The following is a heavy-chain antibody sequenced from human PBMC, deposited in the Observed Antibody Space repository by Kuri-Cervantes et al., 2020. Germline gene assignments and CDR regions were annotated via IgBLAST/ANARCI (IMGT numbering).Heavy chain of an antibody. D-gene: IGHD7-27*01. CDR3: ARGVVLWGLENYFDY. V-gene: IGHV4-61*02. Sequence: SETLSLTCTVSGGSISSGSYYWSWIRQPAGEGLEWIGRIYTSGSTNYNPSLKSRVTISIDTSKNQFSLKLSSVTAADTAVYYCARGVVLWGLENYFDYWGQGTLVTVSS. CDR2: IYTSGST. J-gene: IGHJ4*02. CDR1: GGSISSGSYY.